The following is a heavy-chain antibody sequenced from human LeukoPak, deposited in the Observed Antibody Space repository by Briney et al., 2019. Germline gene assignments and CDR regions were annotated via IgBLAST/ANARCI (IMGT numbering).Heavy chain of an antibody. V-gene: IGHV3-43*02. J-gene: IGHJ4*02. CDR1: GLNFDDSA. Sequence: PGGSLRLSCVASGLNFDDSAMHWVRQAPGKGLEWVSLISADGGSTFSADSVKGRFSISRDNSKNSLYLQMNSLRSEDTAMYYCAKESGKFGYWGQGTLVAVSS. D-gene: IGHD3-22*01. CDR3: AKESGKFGY. CDR2: ISADGGST.